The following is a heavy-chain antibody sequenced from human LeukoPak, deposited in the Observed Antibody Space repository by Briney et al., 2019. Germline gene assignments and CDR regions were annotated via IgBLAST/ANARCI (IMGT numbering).Heavy chain of an antibody. J-gene: IGHJ4*02. Sequence: GGSLRLSCAASGFTFSTYIMDWVRQAPGKGLEWVSYISTTGTIYYADSVEGRFTISRDNAKNSLYLQMNSLRAEDTGVYYCARAGSHRNSGYDYWGQGTLVTVSS. D-gene: IGHD5-12*01. CDR2: ISTTGTI. CDR3: ARAGSHRNSGYDY. V-gene: IGHV3-69-1*01. CDR1: GFTFSTYI.